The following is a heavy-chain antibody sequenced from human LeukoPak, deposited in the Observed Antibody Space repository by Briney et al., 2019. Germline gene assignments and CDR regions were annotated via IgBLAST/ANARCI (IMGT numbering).Heavy chain of an antibody. CDR3: ARDAGGYSGKYGMDV. J-gene: IGHJ6*02. Sequence: ASVKVSCKASGYTFTSYYMHWVRQAPGQGLEWMGIINPSGGSTSYAQKFQGRVTMTRDTSTSTVYMELSSLRSEDTAVYYCARDAGGYSGKYGMDVWGQGTTVTVYS. V-gene: IGHV1-46*01. CDR1: GYTFTSYY. D-gene: IGHD5-12*01. CDR2: INPSGGST.